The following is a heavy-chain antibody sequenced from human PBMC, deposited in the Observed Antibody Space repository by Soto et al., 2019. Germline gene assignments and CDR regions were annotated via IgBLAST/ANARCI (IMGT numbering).Heavy chain of an antibody. CDR1: GGSISSGGYS. D-gene: IGHD2-8*01. Sequence: PSETLSLTCAVSGGSISSGGYSWSWIRQPPGKGLEWIGYMYHSGSTYYNPSLKSRVTISVDRSKNQFSLKLSSVTAADTAVYYCARYLTQGLGYCTNGVCFTEWFDPWGQGTLVTVSS. CDR3: ARYLTQGLGYCTNGVCFTEWFDP. J-gene: IGHJ5*02. V-gene: IGHV4-30-2*01. CDR2: MYHSGST.